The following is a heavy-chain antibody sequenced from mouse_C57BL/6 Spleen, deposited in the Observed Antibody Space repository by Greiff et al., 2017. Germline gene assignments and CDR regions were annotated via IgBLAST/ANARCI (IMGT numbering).Heavy chain of an antibody. Sequence: EVQVVESGGGLVKPGGSLKLSCAASGFTFSSYAMSWVRQTPEKRLEWVATISDGGSYTYYPDNVKGRFTISRDNAKNNLYLQMSHLKSEDTAMYYCARERGVMRIFDYGGQGTTLTVSS. J-gene: IGHJ2*01. CDR1: GFTFSSYA. CDR2: ISDGGSYT. CDR3: ARERGVMRIFDY. D-gene: IGHD2-5*01. V-gene: IGHV5-4*01.